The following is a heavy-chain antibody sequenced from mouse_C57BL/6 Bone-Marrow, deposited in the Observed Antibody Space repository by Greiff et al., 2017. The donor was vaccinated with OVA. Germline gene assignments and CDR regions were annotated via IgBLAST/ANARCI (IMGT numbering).Heavy chain of an antibody. D-gene: IGHD4-1*01. CDR2: IRSKSSNYAT. J-gene: IGHJ3*01. Sequence: EVQGVESGGGLVQPKGSLTLSCAASGFTFTTYAMNWVRQAPGKGLEWVARIRSKSSNYATYSADSVNNRITNSSYESQSMLYLQMDNQYTDGTAVYYCVSLGRRFADWGTGTLVTVSA. CDR1: GFTFTTYA. V-gene: IGHV10-3*01. CDR3: VSLGRRFAD.